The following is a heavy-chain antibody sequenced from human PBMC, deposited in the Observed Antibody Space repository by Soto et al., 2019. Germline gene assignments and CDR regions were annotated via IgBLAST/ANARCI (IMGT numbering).Heavy chain of an antibody. D-gene: IGHD6-19*01. CDR3: ARDKYSSGWYRFDP. V-gene: IGHV3-30-3*01. J-gene: IGHJ5*02. CDR1: GFTFSIYA. Sequence: PGGSLRLSCAASGFTFSIYAMHWVRQAPGKGLEWVAVISYDGSNKYYADSVKGRFTISRDNSKNTLYLQMNSLRAEDTAVYYCARDKYSSGWYRFDPWGQGTLVTVSS. CDR2: ISYDGSNK.